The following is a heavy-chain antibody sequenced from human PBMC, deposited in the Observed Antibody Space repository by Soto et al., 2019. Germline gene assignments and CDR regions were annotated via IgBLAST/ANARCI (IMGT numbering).Heavy chain of an antibody. Sequence: ASVKVSCKASGGTFSSYAISWVRQAPGQGLEWMGGIIPIFGTANYAQKFQGRVTITADESTSTAYMELSSLRSEDTAVYYCARARDYDFWSGYIFDYWGQGTLVTVSS. CDR2: IIPIFGTA. CDR1: GGTFSSYA. J-gene: IGHJ4*02. V-gene: IGHV1-69*13. CDR3: ARARDYDFWSGYIFDY. D-gene: IGHD3-3*01.